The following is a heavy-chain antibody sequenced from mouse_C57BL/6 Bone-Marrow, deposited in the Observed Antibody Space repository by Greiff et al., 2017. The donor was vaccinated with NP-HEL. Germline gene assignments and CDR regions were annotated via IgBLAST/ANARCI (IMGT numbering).Heavy chain of an antibody. Sequence: QVQLQQPGAELVKPGASVKLSCKASGYTFTSYWMQWVKQRPGQGLEWIGEIDPSDSYTNYNQKFKGKATLTVDTYSSTAYMHRSSLTSEDSAVYYCARELTFAYWGQGTLVTVSA. V-gene: IGHV1-50*01. CDR2: IDPSDSYT. J-gene: IGHJ3*01. CDR3: ARELTFAY. D-gene: IGHD4-1*01. CDR1: GYTFTSYW.